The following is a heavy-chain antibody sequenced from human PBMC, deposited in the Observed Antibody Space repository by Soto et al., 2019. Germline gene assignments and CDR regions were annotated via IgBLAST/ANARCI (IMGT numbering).Heavy chain of an antibody. CDR1: GFTFSSYS. D-gene: IGHD3-3*01. CDR2: ISSSSSYI. Sequence: EVQLVESGGGLVKPGGSLRLSCAASGFTFSSYSMNWVRQAPGKGLEWVSSISSSSSYIYYADSVKGRFTISRDNAKNSLYLQMNGLRAEDTAVYYCARDIITIFGVVTPSFDYLGQGTLVTVSS. J-gene: IGHJ4*02. V-gene: IGHV3-21*01. CDR3: ARDIITIFGVVTPSFDY.